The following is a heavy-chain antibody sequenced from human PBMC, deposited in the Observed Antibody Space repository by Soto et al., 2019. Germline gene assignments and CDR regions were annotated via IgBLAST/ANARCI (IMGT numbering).Heavy chain of an antibody. CDR2: IYYSGST. CDR1: GGSISSGDYY. J-gene: IGHJ5*02. V-gene: IGHV4-30-4*01. Sequence: SETLSLTCTVSGGSISSGDYYRSWIRQPPGKGLEWIGYIYYSGSTYYNPSLKGRVTISVDTSKNEFSLKLSSVTAADTAVYYCARDRSGEGYCSGGSCDWFDPWGQGTLVTVSS. D-gene: IGHD2-15*01. CDR3: ARDRSGEGYCSGGSCDWFDP.